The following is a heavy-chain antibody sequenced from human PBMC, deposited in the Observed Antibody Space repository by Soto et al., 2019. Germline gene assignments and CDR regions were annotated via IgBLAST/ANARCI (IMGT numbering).Heavy chain of an antibody. V-gene: IGHV1-69*13. Sequence: GASVKVSCKAPGGTFSSDAVSWVRQAPGQGLEWMGGLIPILGTTHYAQKFQGRVTITADESTNTAYMELSSLRSDDTAVYYCARASGYVSGWYHDYWGQGTRVTVSS. D-gene: IGHD6-19*01. CDR3: ARASGYVSGWYHDY. CDR1: GGTFSSDA. J-gene: IGHJ4*02. CDR2: LIPILGTT.